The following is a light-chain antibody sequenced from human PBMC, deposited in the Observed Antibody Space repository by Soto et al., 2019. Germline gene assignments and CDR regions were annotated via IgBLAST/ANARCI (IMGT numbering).Light chain of an antibody. CDR1: SSDVGGYNY. Sequence: QSALTQPASVSGSPGQSITISCTGTSSDVGGYNYVSWYQQHPGKAPKLMIYDVSNRPSGVSNRFSGSKSGNTASLTISGLQAEDEADYYCSSYTTSGRLVFGGGTKRPS. CDR2: DVS. J-gene: IGLJ2*01. CDR3: SSYTTSGRLV. V-gene: IGLV2-14*01.